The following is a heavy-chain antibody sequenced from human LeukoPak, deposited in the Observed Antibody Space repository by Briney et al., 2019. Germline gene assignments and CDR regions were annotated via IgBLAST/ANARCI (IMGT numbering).Heavy chain of an antibody. V-gene: IGHV3-23*01. D-gene: IGHD2-2*01. CDR2: ISGSGGST. J-gene: IGHJ5*02. Sequence: PGGSLRLSCAASGFTFSSYAMSWVRQAPGKGLEWVSAISGSGGSTYYADSVKGRFTTSRDNSKNTLYLQMNSLRAEDTAVYYCAKGHIVVVPAAIGYNWFDPWGQGTLVTVSS. CDR3: AKGHIVVVPAAIGYNWFDP. CDR1: GFTFSSYA.